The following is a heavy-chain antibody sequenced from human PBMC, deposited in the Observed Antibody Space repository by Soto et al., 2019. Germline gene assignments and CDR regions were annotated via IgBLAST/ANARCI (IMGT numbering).Heavy chain of an antibody. J-gene: IGHJ6*02. CDR3: EGPSFYYYYAMDV. CDR1: SGCISSSSYY. V-gene: IGHV4-39*01. Sequence: XASLSLTCTVCSGCISSSSYYWGWIRQPPGKGLEWIGHIYYSGNTYYNPSLKSRVTISVETSKNQFSLKLHSVTAADTAVYYCEGPSFYYYYAMDVWAQGTTVTVSS. CDR2: IYYSGNT.